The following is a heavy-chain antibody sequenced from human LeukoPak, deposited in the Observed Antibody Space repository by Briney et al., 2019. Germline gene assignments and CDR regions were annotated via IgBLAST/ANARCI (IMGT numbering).Heavy chain of an antibody. J-gene: IGHJ5*02. CDR1: GFTFSSYS. D-gene: IGHD3-22*01. V-gene: IGHV3-48*04. CDR3: ARVLSGSWDWFDP. CDR2: ISSSSSTI. Sequence: GGSLRLSCAASGFTFSSYSMNWVRQAPGKGLEWVSYISSSSSTIYYADSVKGRFTISRDNAKNTVYLQMNSLRAEDTAVYYCARVLSGSWDWFDPWGQGTLVTVSS.